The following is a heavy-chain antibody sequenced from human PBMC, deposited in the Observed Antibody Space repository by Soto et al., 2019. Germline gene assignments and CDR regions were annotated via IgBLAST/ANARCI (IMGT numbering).Heavy chain of an antibody. D-gene: IGHD3-3*01. CDR1: GFTFSSYW. V-gene: IGHV3-7*01. J-gene: IGHJ4*02. CDR2: IKQDGSEK. Sequence: GGSLRLSCAASGFTFSSYWMSWVRQAPGKGLEWVATIKQDGSEKYYVDSVKGRFTISRDNAKNSLYLQMNSLRAEDTAVYYCARAHYDVGSGPNYYFDYWGQGTLVTVSS. CDR3: ARAHYDVGSGPNYYFDY.